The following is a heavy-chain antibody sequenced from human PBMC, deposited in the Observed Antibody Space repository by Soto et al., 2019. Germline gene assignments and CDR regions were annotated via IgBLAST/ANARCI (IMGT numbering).Heavy chain of an antibody. V-gene: IGHV3-23*01. Sequence: GGSLRLSCAASGFTFSSYAMTWVRQAPGRGLEWVSAISGSGSPTYYADSVKGRFTISRDNSKNTLYLQMNSLRADDTAVYYCTTDYSYGYRAFDYWGQGTLVTVSS. J-gene: IGHJ4*02. D-gene: IGHD5-18*01. CDR3: TTDYSYGYRAFDY. CDR2: ISGSGSPT. CDR1: GFTFSSYA.